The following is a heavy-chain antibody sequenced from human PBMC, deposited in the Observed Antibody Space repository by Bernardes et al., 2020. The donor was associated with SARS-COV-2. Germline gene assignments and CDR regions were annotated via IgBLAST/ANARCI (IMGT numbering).Heavy chain of an antibody. CDR1: GYVFSNYW. V-gene: IGHV5-51*01. J-gene: IGHJ4*02. D-gene: IGHD6-19*01. CDR2: IYPGDSDT. Sequence: GESLKISCQGSGYVFSNYWIAWVRQMPGKGLEWMGFIYPGDSDTRYSPSFQCQVTISADKSISTAYLQWSSVKASDTAMYYCARHRGSRSGWYSDYWGQGSLLTVSS. CDR3: ARHRGSRSGWYSDY.